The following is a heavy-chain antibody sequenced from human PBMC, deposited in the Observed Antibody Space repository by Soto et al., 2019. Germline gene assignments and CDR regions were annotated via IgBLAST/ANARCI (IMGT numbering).Heavy chain of an antibody. V-gene: IGHV4-39*01. J-gene: IGHJ4*02. CDR1: GGSISRSSYY. D-gene: IGHD3-10*01. Sequence: QLQLQESGPGLVKPSETLSLTCTVSGGSISRSSYYWGWIRQPPGKGLEWIGSIYYSGSTHYNPCLKSRVTISVDPSKNQFSLKLSSVTAADTAVYYCATLWFGAADYWGQGTLVTVSS. CDR2: IYYSGST. CDR3: ATLWFGAADY.